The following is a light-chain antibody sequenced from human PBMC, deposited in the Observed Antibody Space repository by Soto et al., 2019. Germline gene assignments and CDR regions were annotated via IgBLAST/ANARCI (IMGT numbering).Light chain of an antibody. CDR1: QNVRTF. CDR2: GAS. J-gene: IGKJ1*01. V-gene: IGKV3-11*01. CDR3: HKHSHWAPWT. Sequence: EVVLTQSQATLSLSPGERATLSCRASQNVRTFLDWYQQNPGQDPRLLIYGASNRATGIPAGFSGSGSGTDFSLTILSLVTEDIAVYYCHKHSHWAPWTFGQGTRVEIQ.